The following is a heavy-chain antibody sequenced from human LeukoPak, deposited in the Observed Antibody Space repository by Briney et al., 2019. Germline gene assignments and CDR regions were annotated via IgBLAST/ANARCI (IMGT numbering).Heavy chain of an antibody. V-gene: IGHV3-30*18. Sequence: GGSLRLSCAASGFPFSNAWMSWVRQAPGKGLEWVAVISYDGSNKYYADSVKGRFTISRDNSKNTLYLQMNSLRAEDTAVYYCAKGSIVVVVAALPGDIWGQGTMVTVSS. J-gene: IGHJ3*02. CDR2: ISYDGSNK. CDR1: GFPFSNAW. D-gene: IGHD2-15*01. CDR3: AKGSIVVVVAALPGDI.